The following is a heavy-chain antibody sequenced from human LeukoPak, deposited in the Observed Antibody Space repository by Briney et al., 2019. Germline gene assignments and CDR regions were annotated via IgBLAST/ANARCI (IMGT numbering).Heavy chain of an antibody. CDR3: ARRGIAAAGTNWFDP. J-gene: IGHJ5*02. CDR1: GYSSTSYW. D-gene: IGHD6-13*01. V-gene: IGHV5-51*03. Sequence: PGESLKISCKGSGYSSTSYWIGWVRQMPGKGLEWMGIIYPGDSDTRYSPSFQGQVTISADKSISTAYLQWSSLKASDTAMYYRARRGIAAAGTNWFDPWGQGTLVTVSS. CDR2: IYPGDSDT.